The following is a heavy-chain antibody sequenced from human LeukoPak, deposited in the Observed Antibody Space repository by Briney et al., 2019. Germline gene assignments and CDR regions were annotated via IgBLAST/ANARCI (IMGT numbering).Heavy chain of an antibody. D-gene: IGHD5-18*01. Sequence: GGSLRLSCAASGFTFRRNIVNWVRQAPGKGLEWVARLHADGVEQNYVDSVTGRFTMSRDNAKNSLNLQMNSLRVEDTAVYYCARGGYSFDYLGQGTLVAVSS. CDR3: ARGGYSFDY. CDR1: GFTFRRNI. CDR2: LHADGVEQ. V-gene: IGHV3-7*01. J-gene: IGHJ4*02.